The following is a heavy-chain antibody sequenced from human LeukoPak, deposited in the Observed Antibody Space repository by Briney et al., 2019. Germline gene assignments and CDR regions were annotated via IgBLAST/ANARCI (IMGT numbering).Heavy chain of an antibody. CDR1: GYSFTSYW. CDR2: IYPGDSDT. J-gene: IGHJ4*02. CDR3: ARLTAARALDY. V-gene: IGHV5-51*01. Sequence: GESPKISCKGSGYSFTSYWIAWVRQMPGKGLEWMGIIYPGDSDTRYSPSFQGQVNISADKSIRTAYLQWSSLKASDTAMYFCARLTAARALDYWGQGALVTVSS. D-gene: IGHD6-6*01.